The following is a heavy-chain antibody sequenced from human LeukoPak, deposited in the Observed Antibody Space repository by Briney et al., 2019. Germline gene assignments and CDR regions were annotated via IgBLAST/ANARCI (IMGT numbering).Heavy chain of an antibody. D-gene: IGHD4/OR15-4a*01. CDR1: GFTFSDYY. J-gene: IGHJ3*02. V-gene: IGHV3-11*01. CDR2: ISSSASTI. Sequence: GGSLRLSCAASGFTFSDYYMSWIRQAPGKGLEWVSYISSSASTIYYADSVKGRFTISRDNAKNSLYLQMNSLRAEDTAVYYCARERLSPRTDAFDIWGQGTMVTVSS. CDR3: ARERLSPRTDAFDI.